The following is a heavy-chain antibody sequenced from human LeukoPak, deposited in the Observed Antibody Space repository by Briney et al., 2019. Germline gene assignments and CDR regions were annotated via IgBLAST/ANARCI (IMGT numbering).Heavy chain of an antibody. V-gene: IGHV1-46*01. D-gene: IGHD3-10*01. J-gene: IGHJ5*02. Sequence: GASVKVSCKASGYTFTSYYTHWVRQAPGQGLEWMGIINPSGGSTSYAQKFQGRVTMTRDTSTSTVYMELSSLRSEDTAVYYCARGYYGSGLRISPLLFDPWGQGTLVTVSS. CDR1: GYTFTSYY. CDR2: INPSGGST. CDR3: ARGYYGSGLRISPLLFDP.